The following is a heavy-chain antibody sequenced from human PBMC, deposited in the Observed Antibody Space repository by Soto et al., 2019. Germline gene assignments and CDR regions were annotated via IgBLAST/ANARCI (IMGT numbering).Heavy chain of an antibody. Sequence: GGSLRLGCAASGFTCSDYYMTWIRQGPGEGVEWVSYFSGTGDTIYYADSGKGRFTISRENAKNSLILGMTSLRVEDTAIYYCASSCGDGEWCYLDYWGQGA. V-gene: IGHV3-11*01. D-gene: IGHD2-8*01. J-gene: IGHJ4*02. CDR1: GFTCSDYY. CDR3: ASSCGDGEWCYLDY. CDR2: FSGTGDTI.